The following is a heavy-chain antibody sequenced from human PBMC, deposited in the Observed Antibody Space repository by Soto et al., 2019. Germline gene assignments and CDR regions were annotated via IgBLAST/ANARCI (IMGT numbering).Heavy chain of an antibody. V-gene: IGHV3-74*01. D-gene: IGHD3-3*01. Sequence: EVQLVESGGGLVQPGGPLRLSCAASGFIFSNSWMHWVRQAPGKGRVWVSRINSDGSSTDYADSVKGRFTISRDNAKNTLYLQMNSLRAEDTALYYCARDWSGTGNSAYYYYNMDVWGKGTTVTVSS. CDR3: ARDWSGTGNSAYYYYNMDV. CDR2: INSDGSST. CDR1: GFIFSNSW. J-gene: IGHJ6*03.